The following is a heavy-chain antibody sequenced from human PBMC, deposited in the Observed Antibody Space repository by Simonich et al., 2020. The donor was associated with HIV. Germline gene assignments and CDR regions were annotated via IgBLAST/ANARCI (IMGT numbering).Heavy chain of an antibody. J-gene: IGHJ4*02. CDR2: ISSTSTYK. V-gene: IGHV3-21*01. Sequence: EVQLVESGGGLVKPGGSLRLSCAASGFTFSNYSMNWVRQAPGKGLEWVSAISSTSTYKYYPDSVNGRFTISRDNAKNSLYLQMNSLRAEDTAVYYCARDPSDYFDTSGYYHGHFDYWGQGTLVTVSS. D-gene: IGHD3-22*01. CDR3: ARDPSDYFDTSGYYHGHFDY. CDR1: GFTFSNYS.